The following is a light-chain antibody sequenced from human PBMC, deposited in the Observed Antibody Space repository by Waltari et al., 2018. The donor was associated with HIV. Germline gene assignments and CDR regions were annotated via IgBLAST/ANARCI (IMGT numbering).Light chain of an antibody. Sequence: QPALTHPASVSGSPGQPITMSSTGTSPDVRSYNPVSWYQRHPGKAPKLIIYEVNQRPSGVSDRFSGSRSGNTASLTISGLQAEDEGDYHCCSYTGTGVLFGGGTKLTVL. J-gene: IGLJ2*01. CDR1: SPDVRSYNP. V-gene: IGLV2-23*02. CDR3: CSYTGTGVL. CDR2: EVN.